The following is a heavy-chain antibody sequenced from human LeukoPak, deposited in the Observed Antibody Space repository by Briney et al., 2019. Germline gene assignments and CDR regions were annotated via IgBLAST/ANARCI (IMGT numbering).Heavy chain of an antibody. J-gene: IGHJ4*02. D-gene: IGHD6-6*01. CDR2: INPNSGGT. Sequence: ASVTVSCKASGYTFTGYYMHWVRQAPGQGLEWMGWINPNSGGTNYAQKFQGRVTMTRDTSISTAYMELSRLRSDDTAVYYCARTDSSSPRRFDYWGQGTLVTVSS. V-gene: IGHV1-2*02. CDR1: GYTFTGYY. CDR3: ARTDSSSPRRFDY.